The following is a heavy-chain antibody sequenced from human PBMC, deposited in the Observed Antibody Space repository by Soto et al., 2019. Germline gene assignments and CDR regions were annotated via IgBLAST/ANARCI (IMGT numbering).Heavy chain of an antibody. CDR1: GFTFNDYS. CDR2: ISSSGTYI. CDR3: VRAGHVFDVHYYGMDL. Sequence: PGGSLRISCEASGFTFNDYSMDWVRQAPEKGLEWVSSISSSGTYIYYADSVKGRFAISRDNANNVMYLQMDTLRAEDTAVYYCVRAGHVFDVHYYGMDLWGQGTTVTVSS. D-gene: IGHD3-10*01. V-gene: IGHV3-21*01. J-gene: IGHJ6*02.